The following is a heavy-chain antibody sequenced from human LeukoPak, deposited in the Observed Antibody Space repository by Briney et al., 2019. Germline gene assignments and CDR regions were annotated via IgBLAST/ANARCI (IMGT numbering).Heavy chain of an antibody. D-gene: IGHD6-13*01. CDR2: IYHSGST. V-gene: IGHV4-38-2*02. Sequence: SETLSLTCTVSGYSISSGYYWGWIRQPPGKGLEWIGSIYHSGSTYYNPSLKSRVTISVDTSKNQFSLKLSSVTAADTAVYYCARVLGGYSSRGGDWFDPWGQGTLVTVSS. J-gene: IGHJ5*02. CDR1: GYSISSGYY. CDR3: ARVLGGYSSRGGDWFDP.